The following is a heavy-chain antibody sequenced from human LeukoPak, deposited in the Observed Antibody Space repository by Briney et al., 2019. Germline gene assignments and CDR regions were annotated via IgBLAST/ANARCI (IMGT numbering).Heavy chain of an antibody. CDR1: GGSIGNYY. J-gene: IGHJ3*02. V-gene: IGHV4-59*01. CDR3: ARERSGYDSVGFYPWAFDM. Sequence: DSLSLACTLVGGSIGNYYGGWVRQPPGEGREWIVYIYYSERSDYNHSLRNRVSISLDQSRNQFSLKLSSVTAADTAVYYCARERSGYDSVGFYPWAFDMWGPGTMVTVSS. D-gene: IGHD3-22*01. CDR2: IYYSERS.